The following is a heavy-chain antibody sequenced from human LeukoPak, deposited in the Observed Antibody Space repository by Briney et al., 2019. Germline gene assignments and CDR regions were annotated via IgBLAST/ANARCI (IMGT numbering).Heavy chain of an antibody. CDR3: ARGSYCTNGVCYSFGY. D-gene: IGHD2-8*01. CDR1: KYTFTGYY. V-gene: IGHV7-4-1*02. J-gene: IGHJ4*02. CDR2: INTNTGNP. Sequence: ASVKVSCKASKYTFTGYYIHWVRQALGQGLEWMGWINTNTGNPTYAQGFTGRFVFSLDTSVSTAYLQISSLKAEDTAVYYCARGSYCTNGVCYSFGYWGQGTLVTVSS.